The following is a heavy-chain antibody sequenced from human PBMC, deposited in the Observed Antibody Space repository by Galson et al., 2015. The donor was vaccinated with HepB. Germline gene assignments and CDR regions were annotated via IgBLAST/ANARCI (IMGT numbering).Heavy chain of an antibody. CDR2: ISYDGSNK. Sequence: SLRLFCAASGFTFSSYGMHWVRQAPGKGLEWVAVISYDGSNKYYADSVKGRFTISRDNSKNTLYLQMNSLRAEDTAVYYCAKKGEWLLQDYYYYGMDVWGQGTTVTVSS. J-gene: IGHJ6*02. CDR1: GFTFSSYG. D-gene: IGHD5-12*01. CDR3: AKKGEWLLQDYYYYGMDV. V-gene: IGHV3-30*18.